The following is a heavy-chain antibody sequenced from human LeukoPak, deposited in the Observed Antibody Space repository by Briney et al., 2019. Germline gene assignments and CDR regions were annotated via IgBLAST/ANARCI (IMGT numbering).Heavy chain of an antibody. J-gene: IGHJ6*02. Sequence: PSETLSLTCTVSGRSISSYYWSWVRQPPGKGLEWVGYIYYSGSTNYNTSLKSRVTISVDTSKNQFSLKLSSVTAADTAVYYCARDLPRLYGMDVWGQGTTVTVSS. CDR1: GRSISSYY. V-gene: IGHV4-59*01. CDR3: ARDLPRLYGMDV. CDR2: IYYSGST. D-gene: IGHD6-25*01.